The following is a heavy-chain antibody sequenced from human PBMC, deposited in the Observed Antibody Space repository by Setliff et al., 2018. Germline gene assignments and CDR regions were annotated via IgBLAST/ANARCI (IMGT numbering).Heavy chain of an antibody. J-gene: IGHJ3*02. CDR2: IYPGDSDT. D-gene: IGHD5-18*01. Sequence: PGESLKISCKASEYSFTTYWIGWVRQMPGKGLEWMGIIYPGDSDTRYSPSFQGQVTISADKSINTAYLQWSSLKASDTAMYYRARRSTAMVYGFDIWGQGTMVTVSS. CDR3: ARRSTAMVYGFDI. CDR1: EYSFTTYW. V-gene: IGHV5-51*01.